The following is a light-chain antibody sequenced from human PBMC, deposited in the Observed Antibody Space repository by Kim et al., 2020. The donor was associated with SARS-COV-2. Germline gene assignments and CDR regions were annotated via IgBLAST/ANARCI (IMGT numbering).Light chain of an antibody. CDR3: KQYETYWR. V-gene: IGKV1-5*03. CDR2: QAS. Sequence: DIQMTQSPSTLSAFVGNRVTITCRASQSVDSWLAWYQQKPGKAPKLLIYQASKLASGVPSGFSGSGSGTDFTLTISNLQPDDSAIYYCKQYETYWRFGPGTKVDIK. J-gene: IGKJ1*01. CDR1: QSVDSW.